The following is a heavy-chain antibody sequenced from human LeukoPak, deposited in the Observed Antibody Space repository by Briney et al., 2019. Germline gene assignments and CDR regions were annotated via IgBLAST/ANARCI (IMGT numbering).Heavy chain of an antibody. J-gene: IGHJ4*02. CDR3: ARSRPDIVVVPAAPSTYFDY. CDR1: GFTFSSYA. V-gene: IGHV3-23*01. CDR2: ISGSGGST. D-gene: IGHD2-2*01. Sequence: GGSLRLSCAASGFTFSSYAMSWVRQAPGKGLEWVSAISGSGGSTYYADSVKGRFTISRDNSKNTLYLQMNSLRAEDTAVYYCARSRPDIVVVPAAPSTYFDYWGQGTLVTVSS.